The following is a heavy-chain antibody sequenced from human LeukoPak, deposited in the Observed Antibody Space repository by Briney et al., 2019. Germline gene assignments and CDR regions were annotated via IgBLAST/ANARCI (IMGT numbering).Heavy chain of an antibody. CDR1: GFTVSSNY. CDR2: IYSGGST. CDR3: ARYATIVVVPAAIDYYYGMDV. Sequence: PGGSLRLPCAASGFTVSSNYMSWVRQAPGKGLEWVSVIYSGGSTYYADSVKGRFTISRDNSKNTLYLQMNSLRAEDTAVYYCARYATIVVVPAAIDYYYGMDVWGQGTTVTVSS. J-gene: IGHJ6*02. V-gene: IGHV3-53*01. D-gene: IGHD2-2*01.